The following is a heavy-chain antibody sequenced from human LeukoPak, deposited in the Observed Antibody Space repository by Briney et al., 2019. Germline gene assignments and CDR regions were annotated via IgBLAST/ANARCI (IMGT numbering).Heavy chain of an antibody. CDR2: IVSNGGST. CDR3: VKPSGYSGYGYFFDY. Sequence: TGGSLRLSCSASGFTFSSSAMHWVRQAPGKGLEYVSAIVSNGGSTYYADSVKGRFTISRDNSKNTLYLQMSSLRAGDTAVYYCVKPSGYSGYGYFFDYWGQGTLVTVSS. CDR1: GFTFSSSA. D-gene: IGHD5-12*01. V-gene: IGHV3-64D*06. J-gene: IGHJ4*02.